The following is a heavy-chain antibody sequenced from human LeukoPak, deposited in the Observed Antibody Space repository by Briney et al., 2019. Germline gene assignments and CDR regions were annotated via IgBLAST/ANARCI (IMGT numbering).Heavy chain of an antibody. Sequence: SEPLSLTCTVSGYSISSGYYWGWIRQSPGKGLEWIGSIYNSGSTYYNPSLKSRITISVDTSKNQFSLRLTSVTAADTAVYFCARGGYYGLGNDFRFDPWGQGTLVTVSS. CDR1: GYSISSGYY. CDR3: ARGGYYGLGNDFRFDP. J-gene: IGHJ5*02. CDR2: IYNSGST. D-gene: IGHD3-10*01. V-gene: IGHV4-38-2*02.